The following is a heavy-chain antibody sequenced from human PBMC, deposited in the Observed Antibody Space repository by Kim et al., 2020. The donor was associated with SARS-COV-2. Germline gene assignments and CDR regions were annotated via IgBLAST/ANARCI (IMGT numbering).Heavy chain of an antibody. CDR1: GFTFSSYA. V-gene: IGHV3-30-3*01. CDR2: ISYDGSNK. J-gene: IGHJ5*02. Sequence: GGSLRLSCAASGFTFSSYAIHWVRQAPGKGLEWVAVISYDGSNKYYADSVKGRFTISRDNSKNTLYLQMNSLRAEDTAVYYCARESLVGLTAVATIDPWGQGTLVTVSS. CDR3: ARESLVGLTAVATIDP. D-gene: IGHD6-19*01.